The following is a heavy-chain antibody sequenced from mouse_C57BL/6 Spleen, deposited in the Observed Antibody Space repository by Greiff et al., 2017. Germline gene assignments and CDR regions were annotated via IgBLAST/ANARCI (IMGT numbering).Heavy chain of an antibody. J-gene: IGHJ1*03. CDR2: ISSGSSTI. D-gene: IGHD2-1*01. V-gene: IGHV5-17*01. Sequence: EVKVVESGGGLVKPGGSLKLSCAASGFTFSDYGMHWVRQAPEKGLEWVAYISSGSSTIYYADTVKGRFTISRDNAKNTLFLQMTSLRSEDTAMYYCALYGNYGYWYFDVWGTGTTVTVSS. CDR1: GFTFSDYG. CDR3: ALYGNYGYWYFDV.